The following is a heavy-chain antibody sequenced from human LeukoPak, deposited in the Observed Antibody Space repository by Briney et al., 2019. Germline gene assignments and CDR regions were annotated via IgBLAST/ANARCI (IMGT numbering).Heavy chain of an antibody. J-gene: IGHJ3*02. D-gene: IGHD6-19*01. CDR3: AREIVAGLGVSFDI. CDR2: IYTSGST. CDR1: GGSISSYY. V-gene: IGHV4-4*07. Sequence: SETLSLTCTVSGGSISSYYWSWIRQPAGKGLEWIGRIYTSGSTNYNPSLKSRVAISVDASKNQFSLKLSSLTAADTAVYYCAREIVAGLGVSFDIWGQGTMVTVSS.